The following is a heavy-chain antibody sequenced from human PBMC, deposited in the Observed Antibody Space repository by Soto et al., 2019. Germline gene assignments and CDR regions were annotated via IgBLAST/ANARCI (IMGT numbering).Heavy chain of an antibody. J-gene: IGHJ5*02. CDR3: ARHRVSARSSGYPNWFDP. D-gene: IGHD5-12*01. Sequence: QPQLQESGPGLVKPSETLSLTCTVSGGSISSSSYYWGWIRQPPGKGLEWIGSIYYSGSTYYNPSLKSRVTISVDTSKNQFSLKLSSVTAADTAVYYCARHRVSARSSGYPNWFDPWGQGTLVTVSS. V-gene: IGHV4-39*01. CDR1: GGSISSSSYY. CDR2: IYYSGST.